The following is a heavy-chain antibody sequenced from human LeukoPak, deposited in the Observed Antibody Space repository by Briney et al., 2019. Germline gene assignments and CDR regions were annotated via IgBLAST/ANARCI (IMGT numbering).Heavy chain of an antibody. CDR3: ARAGGARSSWSY. CDR1: GFTFRSYW. Sequence: GSLRLSCTASGFTFRSYWMNWVRHAPGKGLEWVANIKQDGSETYYVDSVKGRFTISRDNAKNSLNLQMNSLRVEDTAVYYCARAGGARSSWSYWGQGTLVTVSS. CDR2: IKQDGSET. J-gene: IGHJ4*02. V-gene: IGHV3-7*01. D-gene: IGHD6-13*01.